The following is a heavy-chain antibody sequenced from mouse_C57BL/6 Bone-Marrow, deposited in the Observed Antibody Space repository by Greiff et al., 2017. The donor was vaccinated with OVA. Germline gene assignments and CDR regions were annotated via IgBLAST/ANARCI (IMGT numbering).Heavy chain of an antibody. D-gene: IGHD1-1*01. V-gene: IGHV1-50*01. CDR2: IDPSDSYT. Sequence: VQLQQPGAELVKPGASVKLPCKASGYTFTSYWMQWVKQRPGQGLEWIGEIDPSDSYTNYNQKFKGKATLTVDTSSSTAYMQLSSLTSEDSAVYYCARWDYYGSKYFDYWGQGTTLTVSS. CDR3: ARWDYYGSKYFDY. CDR1: GYTFTSYW. J-gene: IGHJ2*01.